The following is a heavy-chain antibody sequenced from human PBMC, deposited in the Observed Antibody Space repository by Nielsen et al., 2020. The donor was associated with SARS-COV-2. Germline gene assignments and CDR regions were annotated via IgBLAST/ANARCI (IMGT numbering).Heavy chain of an antibody. Sequence: WIRQPPGKGLEWVAVIWYDGSNKYYADSVKGRFTISRDNSKNTLYLQMNSLRAEDTAVYYCARENIVVVPAAMSDYYYYYGMDVWGQGTTVTVSS. CDR2: IWYDGSNK. J-gene: IGHJ6*02. D-gene: IGHD2-2*01. CDR3: ARENIVVVPAAMSDYYYYYGMDV. V-gene: IGHV3-33*01.